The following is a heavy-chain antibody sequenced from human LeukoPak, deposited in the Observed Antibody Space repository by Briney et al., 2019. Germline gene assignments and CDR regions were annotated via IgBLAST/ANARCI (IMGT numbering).Heavy chain of an antibody. D-gene: IGHD4-17*01. J-gene: IGHJ3*02. CDR3: ARDFGDYGDYGDAFDI. CDR1: GFTFSSYW. V-gene: IGHV3-7*01. Sequence: PGGSLRLSCAASGFTFSSYWMSWVRQAPGKGLEWVANIKQDGSEKYYVDSVKGRFTISRDNAKNSLYLQMNSLRAEDTAVYYCARDFGDYGDYGDAFDIWGQGTMVTVSS. CDR2: IKQDGSEK.